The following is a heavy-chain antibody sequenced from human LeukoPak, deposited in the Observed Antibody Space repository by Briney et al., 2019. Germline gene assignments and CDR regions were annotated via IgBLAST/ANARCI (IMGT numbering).Heavy chain of an antibody. V-gene: IGHV3-30*03. CDR3: ARPLGYCSSTSCYGIDP. CDR1: GFTFSSYG. Sequence: PGGSLRLSCAASGFTFSSYGMHWVGQAPGRGLEGVAVISYDGSNKYYADSVKGRFTISRDNSKNTLYLQMNSLRAEDTAVYYCARPLGYCSSTSCYGIDPWGQGTLVTVSS. J-gene: IGHJ5*02. CDR2: ISYDGSNK. D-gene: IGHD2-2*01.